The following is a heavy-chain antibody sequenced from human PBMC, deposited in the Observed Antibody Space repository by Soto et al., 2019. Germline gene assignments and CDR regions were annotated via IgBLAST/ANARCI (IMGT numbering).Heavy chain of an antibody. CDR1: GYTFTSYD. D-gene: IGHD6-19*01. J-gene: IGHJ5*02. Sequence: QVPLVQSGAEVKKPGASVKVSCKASGYTFTSYDINRVRQATGQGLEWMGWMNPNSGNTGYAQKFQGRVTMTRNTSISTAYMELSSLRSEDTAVYYCAIDSSGFNWFDPWGQGTLVTVSS. CDR3: AIDSSGFNWFDP. V-gene: IGHV1-8*01. CDR2: MNPNSGNT.